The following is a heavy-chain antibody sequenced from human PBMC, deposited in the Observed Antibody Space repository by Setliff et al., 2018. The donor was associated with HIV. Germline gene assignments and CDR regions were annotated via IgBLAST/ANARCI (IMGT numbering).Heavy chain of an antibody. CDR1: GTSFSDHY. D-gene: IGHD3-22*01. Sequence: SETLSLTCSVYGTSFSDHYWSWVRQTPGKGREWIGEMNQSGTPNYNPSLKSRVTMSIDTSERQFSLKLTSVTAADTAVYYCARSRLHYYDSSGYYPSYFDYWGQGTLVTVSS. CDR3: ARSRLHYYDSSGYYPSYFDY. CDR2: MNQSGTP. J-gene: IGHJ4*02. V-gene: IGHV4-34*01.